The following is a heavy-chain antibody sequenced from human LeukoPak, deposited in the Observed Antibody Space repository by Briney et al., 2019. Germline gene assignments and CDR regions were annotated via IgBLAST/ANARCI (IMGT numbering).Heavy chain of an antibody. CDR1: GGSISSGGYY. CDR2: IYYSGST. D-gene: IGHD6-13*01. V-gene: IGHV4-31*03. J-gene: IGHJ3*02. CDR3: ARLGSSSWYDAFDI. Sequence: SQTLPLTCTVSGGSISSGGYYWSWIRQHPGKGLEWIGYIYYSGSTYYNPSLKSRVTISVDTSKNQFSLKLSSVTAADTAVYYCARLGSSSWYDAFDIWGQGAMVTVSS.